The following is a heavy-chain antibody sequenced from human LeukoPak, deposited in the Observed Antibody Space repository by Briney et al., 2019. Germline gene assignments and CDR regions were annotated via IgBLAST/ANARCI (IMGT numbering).Heavy chain of an antibody. CDR2: INHSGGT. CDR3: ARRPRNNEKYDRPSGLDY. V-gene: IGHV4-34*01. Sequence: PSETLSLTCAVYIGTFSDYYWTWIRQPPGKGLEWIGEINHSGGTNYNPSLKSRATISVDTSKNQFSLKVNSVTAADTAVYYCARRPRNNEKYDRPSGLDYWGQGNLVTVSS. J-gene: IGHJ4*02. D-gene: IGHD3-3*01. CDR1: IGTFSDYY.